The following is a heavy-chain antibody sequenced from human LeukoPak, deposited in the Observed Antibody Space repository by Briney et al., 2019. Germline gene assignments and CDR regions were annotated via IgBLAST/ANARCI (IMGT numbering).Heavy chain of an antibody. D-gene: IGHD1-26*01. CDR3: ATWGSSGCYTTLDY. CDR2: ISYDGSKK. V-gene: IGHV3-30*03. J-gene: IGHJ4*02. Sequence: GGSLRLSCAASGFTFSNYGMHWVRQAPGKGLEWVAVISYDGSKKDYADSVKGRFTISRGNSRNTLNLQMNSLRAEDTAVYYCATWGSSGCYTTLDYWGPGTLVTVS. CDR1: GFTFSNYG.